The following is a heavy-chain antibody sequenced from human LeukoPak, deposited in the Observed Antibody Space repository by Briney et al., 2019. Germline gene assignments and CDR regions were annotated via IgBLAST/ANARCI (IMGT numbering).Heavy chain of an antibody. J-gene: IGHJ4*02. V-gene: IGHV3-53*01. CDR2: IYSGGST. CDR1: GFTVSSNY. D-gene: IGHD3-10*01. Sequence: TGGSLRLSCAASGFTVSSNYTSWVRQAPGKGLEWVSVIYSGGSTYYADSVKGRFTISRDNAKNSLYLQMNSLRAEDTAVYYCAREFTMVRGVIHYYFDYWGQGTLVTVSS. CDR3: AREFTMVRGVIHYYFDY.